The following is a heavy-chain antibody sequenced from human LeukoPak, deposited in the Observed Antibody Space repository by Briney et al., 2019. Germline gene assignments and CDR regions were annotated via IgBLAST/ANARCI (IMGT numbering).Heavy chain of an antibody. V-gene: IGHV3-33*06. CDR3: AKRRPYYDSSGYLDY. J-gene: IGHJ4*02. D-gene: IGHD3-22*01. CDR2: IWYDGSNK. Sequence: GRSLRLSCAASGFTFSSYGMHWVRQAPGKGLEWVAVIWYDGSNKYYADSVKGRFTISRDNSKNTLYLQMNTLRAEDTAVYYCAKRRPYYDSSGYLDYWGQGTLVTVSS. CDR1: GFTFSSYG.